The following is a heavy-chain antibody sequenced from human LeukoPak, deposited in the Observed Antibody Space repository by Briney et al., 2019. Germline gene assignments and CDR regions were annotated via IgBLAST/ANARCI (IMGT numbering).Heavy chain of an antibody. D-gene: IGHD3-10*02. CDR3: ARLSLITMYPS. V-gene: IGHV4-31*03. CDR1: GGSISSGGYY. J-gene: IGHJ4*02. CDR2: IYYSGST. Sequence: MASETLSLTCTVSGGSISSGGYYWSWIRQHPGKGLEWIGYIYYSGSTNYNPSLKSRVTISVDTSKNQFSLKLSSVTAADTAVYYCARLSLITMYPSWGQGTLVTVSS.